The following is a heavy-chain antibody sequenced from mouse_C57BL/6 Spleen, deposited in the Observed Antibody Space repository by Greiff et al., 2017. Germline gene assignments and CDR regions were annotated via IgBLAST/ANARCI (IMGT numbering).Heavy chain of an antibody. J-gene: IGHJ2*01. CDR3: ARERPYDYDGLDY. Sequence: VQLQQSGPGLVKPSQSLSLTCSVTGYSITSGYYWNWIRQFPGNKLEWMGYISYDGSNNYNPSLKNRISITRDTSKNQFFLKLNSVTTEDTATYYCARERPYDYDGLDYWGQGTTLTVSS. CDR1: GYSITSGYY. D-gene: IGHD2-4*01. V-gene: IGHV3-6*01. CDR2: ISYDGSN.